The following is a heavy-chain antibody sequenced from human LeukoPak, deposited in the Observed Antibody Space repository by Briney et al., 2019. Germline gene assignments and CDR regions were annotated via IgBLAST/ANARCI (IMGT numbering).Heavy chain of an antibody. V-gene: IGHV1-18*01. Sequence: ASVTVSFTSSVYTFTIYGISWVRQAPGQGLEWMGWISAYNGNTNYAQKLQGRVTMTTDTSTSTAYMELRSLRSDDTAVYYCARDGGYSGYEYWGQGTLVTVSS. CDR3: ARDGGYSGYEY. J-gene: IGHJ4*02. CDR1: VYTFTIYG. D-gene: IGHD5-12*01. CDR2: ISAYNGNT.